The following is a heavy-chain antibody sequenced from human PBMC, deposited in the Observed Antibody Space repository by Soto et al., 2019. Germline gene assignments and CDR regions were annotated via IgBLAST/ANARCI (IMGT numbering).Heavy chain of an antibody. CDR3: ARATSGDWDEGVYFDS. Sequence: SETLSLTCIVSGASISSGDYYWSWIRQSPGKGLEWIGYIYYNGNIYSNPSLKSRLTISLDTSQNHFSLKLSSVTAADTALYFCARATSGDWDEGVYFDSWGQGTLVTVSS. V-gene: IGHV4-30-4*01. CDR2: IYYNGNI. CDR1: GASISSGDYY. D-gene: IGHD2-21*02. J-gene: IGHJ4*02.